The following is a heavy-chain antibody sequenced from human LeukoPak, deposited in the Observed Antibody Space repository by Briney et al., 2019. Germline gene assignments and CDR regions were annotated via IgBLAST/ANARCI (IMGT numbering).Heavy chain of an antibody. CDR1: GFSFKDYY. D-gene: IGHD6-13*01. Sequence: PGGSLRLSCAASGFSFKDYYFSWIRQAPGKGLEWVSFINVNGAAMYYADSVKGRFTISRDNAKSSIYLEMNSLRAEDTAVYYCARGPRILAAGSYYFDYWGQGSLVTVSS. CDR2: INVNGAAM. V-gene: IGHV3-11*01. J-gene: IGHJ4*02. CDR3: ARGPRILAAGSYYFDY.